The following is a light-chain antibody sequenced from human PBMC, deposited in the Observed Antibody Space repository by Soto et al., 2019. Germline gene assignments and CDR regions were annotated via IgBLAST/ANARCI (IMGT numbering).Light chain of an antibody. V-gene: IGKV3-20*01. CDR2: DSF. J-gene: IGKJ3*01. CDR3: QQYGRSPFS. Sequence: ETVLTQPPGTLSLSPGERATLSCRASQDIGSSLAWYQQNPGQAPRLLMYDSFKRGTGIPDRFSGSGAGTDFTLTISRLEPEDFAMYFCQQYGRSPFSFGPGTKVDSK. CDR1: QDIGSS.